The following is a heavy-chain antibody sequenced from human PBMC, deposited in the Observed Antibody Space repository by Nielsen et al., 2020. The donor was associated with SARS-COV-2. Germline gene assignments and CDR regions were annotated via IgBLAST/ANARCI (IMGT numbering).Heavy chain of an antibody. V-gene: IGHV3-33*01. CDR3: ASSDGSGSYPFDY. CDR1: GFTFSSYG. D-gene: IGHD3-10*01. J-gene: IGHJ4*02. Sequence: GGSLRLSCAASGFTFSSYGMHWVRQAPGKGLEWVAVIWYDGSNKYYADSVKGRFTISRDNSKNTLYLQMNSLRAEDTAVYYCASSDGSGSYPFDYWGQGTLVTVFS. CDR2: IWYDGSNK.